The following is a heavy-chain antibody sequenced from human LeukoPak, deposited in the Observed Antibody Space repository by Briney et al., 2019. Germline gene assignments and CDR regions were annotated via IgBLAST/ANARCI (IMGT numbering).Heavy chain of an antibody. V-gene: IGHV1-2*02. CDR1: GYTFTGYY. CDR3: ARDGFYCGGDCHSDY. Sequence: ASVKVSCKASGYTFTGYYMHWVRQAPGQGLEWMGWINPNSGGTNYAQKLQGRVTMTTDTSTSTAYMELRSLRSDDTAVYYCARDGFYCGGDCHSDYWGQGTLVTVSS. D-gene: IGHD2-21*02. J-gene: IGHJ4*02. CDR2: INPNSGGT.